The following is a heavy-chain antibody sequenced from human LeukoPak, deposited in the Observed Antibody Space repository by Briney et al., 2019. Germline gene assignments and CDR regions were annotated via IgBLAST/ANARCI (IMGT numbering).Heavy chain of an antibody. CDR1: GFTFSSYS. CDR2: ISSSSSYI. D-gene: IGHD2-21*02. V-gene: IGHV3-21*01. Sequence: PGGSLRLSCAASGFTFSSYSMNWVRQAPGKGLEWVSSISSSSSYIYYADSVKGRFTISRDNAKNSLYLQMNCLRAEDTAVYYCARESAYCGGDCYSSLYYFDYWGQGTLVTVSS. J-gene: IGHJ4*02. CDR3: ARESAYCGGDCYSSLYYFDY.